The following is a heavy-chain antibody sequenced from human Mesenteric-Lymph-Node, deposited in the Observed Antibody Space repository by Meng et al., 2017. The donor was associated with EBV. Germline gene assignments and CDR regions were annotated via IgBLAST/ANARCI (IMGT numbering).Heavy chain of an antibody. CDR3: ARGLGGSGKYHFDF. V-gene: IGHV4-4*02. J-gene: IGHJ4*02. CDR2: TYHSGSS. CDR1: GGSIYESHW. Sequence: QQQLQQLGAVLVKPSGSLSLSCAVSGGSIYESHWWSWVRQPPGKGLEWIGETYHSGSSNYSPSLKSRVSMSVDNSKNQFSLTLHSVTAADTAVYYCARGLGGSGKYHFDFWGPGILVTVSS. D-gene: IGHD3-10*01.